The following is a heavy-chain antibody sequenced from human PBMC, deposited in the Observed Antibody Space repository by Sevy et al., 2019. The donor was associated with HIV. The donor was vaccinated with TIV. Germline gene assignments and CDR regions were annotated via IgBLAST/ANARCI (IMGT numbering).Heavy chain of an antibody. CDR2: ISRTGTTT. CDR1: GFTFSTYS. V-gene: IGHV3-48*02. D-gene: IGHD3-22*01. J-gene: IGHJ5*02. CDR3: AREAYYYDSREENWFDP. Sequence: GGSLRLSCKASGFTFSTYSMHWVRQAPGKGLEWVSSISRTGTTTYYADSAKGGFTISKDNAKNSLYVQMNSLRDEDTAVYYCAREAYYYDSREENWFDPWGQGTLVTVSS.